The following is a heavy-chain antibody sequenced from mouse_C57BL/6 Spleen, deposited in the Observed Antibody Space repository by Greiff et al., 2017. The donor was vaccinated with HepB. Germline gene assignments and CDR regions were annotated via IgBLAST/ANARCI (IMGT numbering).Heavy chain of an antibody. CDR1: GYAFSSSW. V-gene: IGHV1-82*01. Sequence: QVQLKQSGPELVKPGASVKISCKASGYAFSSSWMNWVKLRPGKGLEWIGRIYPGDGDTNYNGKFKGKATLTADKSSSTAYMQLSSLTSEDSAVYFCARRGYDSYAMDYWGQGTSVTVSS. J-gene: IGHJ4*01. D-gene: IGHD2-2*01. CDR3: ARRGYDSYAMDY. CDR2: IYPGDGDT.